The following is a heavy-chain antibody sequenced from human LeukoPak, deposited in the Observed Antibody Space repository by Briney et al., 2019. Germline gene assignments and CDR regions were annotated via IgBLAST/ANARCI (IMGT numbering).Heavy chain of an antibody. CDR3: ARAGSGSYYFDY. CDR1: GFTFSSYS. D-gene: IGHD1-26*01. V-gene: IGHV3-21*01. CDR2: ISSSSSYI. Sequence: GGSLRLSCAASGFTFSSYSMNWVRQAPGKGLEWVSSISSSSSYIYYADSVKGRFTISRDNAKNSLHLQMNSLRAEDTAVYYCARAGSGSYYFDYWGQGTLVTVSS. J-gene: IGHJ4*02.